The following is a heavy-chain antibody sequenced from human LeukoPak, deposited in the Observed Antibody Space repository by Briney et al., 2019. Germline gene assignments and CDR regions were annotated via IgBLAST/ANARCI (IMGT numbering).Heavy chain of an antibody. Sequence: PGRSLRLSCAASGFTFSSYGMHWVRQAPGKGLEWVAVISYDGSNKYYADSVKGRFTISRDNSKNTLYLQMNSLRAEDTAVYYCAKAPRDGYDWRFDYWGQGTLVTVSS. CDR3: AKAPRDGYDWRFDY. CDR1: GFTFSSYG. CDR2: ISYDGSNK. J-gene: IGHJ4*02. V-gene: IGHV3-30*18. D-gene: IGHD5-24*01.